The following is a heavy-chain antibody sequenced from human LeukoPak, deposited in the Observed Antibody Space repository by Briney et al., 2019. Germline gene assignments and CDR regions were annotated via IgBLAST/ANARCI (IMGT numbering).Heavy chain of an antibody. CDR1: GGSISSSDHY. CDR2: IYYSGST. V-gene: IGHV4-30-4*01. J-gene: IGHJ6*02. D-gene: IGHD3-3*01. CDR3: AREYGVTRPGSDYGMDV. Sequence: SQTLSLTCTVSGGSISSSDHYWSWIRQPPGKGLEWIGYIYYSGSTYYNPSLKSRVTILVDTSKNQFSLRLSSVTAADTAVYYCAREYGVTRPGSDYGMDVWGQGTTVTVSS.